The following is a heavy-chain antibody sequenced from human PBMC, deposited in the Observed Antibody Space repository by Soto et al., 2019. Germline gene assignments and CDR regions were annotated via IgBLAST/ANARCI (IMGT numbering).Heavy chain of an antibody. J-gene: IGHJ6*02. Sequence: PGGSLRLSCVASGFTFSSFYMGWVRQAPGKGLEWVANIKQTGSEKYYVDSLKGRFTISRDDAKNSLYLQIHSLRAEDTAIYYCAKDWSSSPINYYGMDVWGQGTTVTVSS. CDR2: IKQTGSEK. D-gene: IGHD6-6*01. CDR1: GFTFSSFY. CDR3: AKDWSSSPINYYGMDV. V-gene: IGHV3-7*03.